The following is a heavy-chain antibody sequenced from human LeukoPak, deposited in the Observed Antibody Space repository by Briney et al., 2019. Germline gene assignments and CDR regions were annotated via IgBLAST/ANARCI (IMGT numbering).Heavy chain of an antibody. Sequence: SETLSLTCAVSGGSISSSNWWSWVRQPPGKGLEWIGYIYYSGSTYYNPSLKSRVTISVDTSKNQFSLKLSSVTAADTAVYYCARVYFDWLFSSGMDVWGQGTTVTVSS. CDR1: GGSISSSNW. D-gene: IGHD3-9*01. CDR3: ARVYFDWLFSSGMDV. J-gene: IGHJ6*02. CDR2: IYYSGST. V-gene: IGHV4-4*02.